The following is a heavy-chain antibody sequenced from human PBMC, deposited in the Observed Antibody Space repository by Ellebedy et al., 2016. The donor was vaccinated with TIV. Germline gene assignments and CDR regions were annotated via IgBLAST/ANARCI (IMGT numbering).Heavy chain of an antibody. J-gene: IGHJ3*02. CDR3: AREEPGDNFGFDK. CDR1: GFTVSNKY. V-gene: IGHV3-53*01. Sequence: GESLKISCAASGFTVSNKYMNWVRQAPGKGLEWVSVLYTTGTTYYADSVKGRFTISRDNSKNTLFLQMHSLRVEDTAVYYCAREEPGDNFGFDKWGQGTMVTVSS. D-gene: IGHD1-1*01. CDR2: LYTTGTT.